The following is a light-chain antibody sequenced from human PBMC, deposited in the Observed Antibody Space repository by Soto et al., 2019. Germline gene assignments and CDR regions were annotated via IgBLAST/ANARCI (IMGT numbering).Light chain of an antibody. CDR2: AAS. Sequence: AIRMTQSPSSFSASTGDRVTITCRASQGISSYLAWYQQKPGKAPKLLIYAASTLQSGVPSRFSGSGSGTDFTLTISCLQSEDFVTYYCQQYYSYPPTFGQGTKLEIK. CDR1: QGISSY. CDR3: QQYYSYPPT. V-gene: IGKV1-8*01. J-gene: IGKJ2*01.